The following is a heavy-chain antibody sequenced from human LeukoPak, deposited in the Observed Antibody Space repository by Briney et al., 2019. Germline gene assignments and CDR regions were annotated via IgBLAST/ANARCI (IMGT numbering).Heavy chain of an antibody. CDR2: IYSSGLT. J-gene: IGHJ2*01. D-gene: IGHD3-3*01. CDR3: ARHHYDFWSGYPYWYFDL. V-gene: IGHV4-4*07. CDR1: GDSINHYY. Sequence: PSETLSLTCNVSGDSINHYYWSWIRQPAGKGLEWIGLIYSSGLTTYNPSLKSRVTMSVDTSKNQFSLKLSSVTAADTAVYYCARHHYDFWSGYPYWYFDLRGRGTLVTVSS.